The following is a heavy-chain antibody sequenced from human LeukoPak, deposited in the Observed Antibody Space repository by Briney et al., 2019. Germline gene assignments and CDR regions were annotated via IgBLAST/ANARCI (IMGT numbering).Heavy chain of an antibody. CDR1: GFTFSRYA. CDR3: ARDRVVVRGVIISYYYYYGMDV. V-gene: IGHV3-30-3*01. D-gene: IGHD3-10*01. Sequence: GGSLRLSCAASGFTFSRYAMHWVRQAPGKGLEWVAIISYDGSNKYYADSVKGRFTISRDNSKNTLYLQMSSLRAEDTAVYYCARDRVVVRGVIISYYYYYGMDVWGQGTTVTVSS. CDR2: ISYDGSNK. J-gene: IGHJ6*02.